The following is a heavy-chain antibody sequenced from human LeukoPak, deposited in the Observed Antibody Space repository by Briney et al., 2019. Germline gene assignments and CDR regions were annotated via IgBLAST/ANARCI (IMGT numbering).Heavy chain of an antibody. CDR3: ARVGFGDLLGWFDP. CDR2: INHSGST. V-gene: IGHV4-34*01. J-gene: IGHJ5*02. D-gene: IGHD3-10*01. CDR1: GGSFSGYY. Sequence: SETQSLTCAVYGGSFSGYYWSWIRQPPGKGLEWIGEINHSGSTNYNPSLKSRVTISVDTSKNQFSLKLSSVTAADTAVYYCARVGFGDLLGWFDPWGQGTLVIVSS.